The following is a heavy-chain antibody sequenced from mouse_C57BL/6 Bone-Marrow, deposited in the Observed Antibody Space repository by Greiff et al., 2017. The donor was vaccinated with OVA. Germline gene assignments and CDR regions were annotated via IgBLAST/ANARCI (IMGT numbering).Heavy chain of an antibody. D-gene: IGHD3-2*02. CDR1: GYTFTSYW. V-gene: IGHV1-59*01. J-gene: IGHJ4*01. CDR3: ARRAAQATSAMDY. Sequence: QVQLQQPGAELVRPGTSVKLSCKASGYTFTSYWMHWVKQRPGQGLEWIGVIDPSDSYTNYHQKFKGKATLTIDPSSSPAYMQLSSLTSDDSAVYYCARRAAQATSAMDYWGQGTSVTVSS. CDR2: IDPSDSYT.